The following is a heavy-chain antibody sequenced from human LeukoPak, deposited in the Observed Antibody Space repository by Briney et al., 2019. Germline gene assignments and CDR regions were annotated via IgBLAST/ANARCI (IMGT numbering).Heavy chain of an antibody. CDR3: AKNYEFLTGYAN. CDR2: VNPNSGNT. J-gene: IGHJ4*02. CDR1: GYTFTSYD. Sequence: ASVKDSCKASGYTFTSYDINWVRQATGQGLEWMGWVNPNSGNTRNAQKFQGRLTMTRNTSISTAYMELSSLRSEDTAVYYCAKNYEFLTGYANWGQGTLVTVSS. D-gene: IGHD3-9*01. V-gene: IGHV1-8*01.